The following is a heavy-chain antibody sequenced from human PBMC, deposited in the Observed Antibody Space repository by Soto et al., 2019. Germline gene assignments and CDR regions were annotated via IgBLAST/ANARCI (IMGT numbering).Heavy chain of an antibody. CDR1: GFSLSTSGVG. CDR2: IYWDDDK. J-gene: IGHJ4*02. Sequence: QITLKESGPTLVKPTQTLTLTCTFSGFSLSTSGVGVGWIRQPPGKALEWLALIYWDDDKRHSPSLKSRLTITKDTSKNHVDLTMTNADPVDTATYYCAHIATGASPNYWGQGTLVTVFS. V-gene: IGHV2-5*02. CDR3: AHIATGASPNY. D-gene: IGHD2-15*01.